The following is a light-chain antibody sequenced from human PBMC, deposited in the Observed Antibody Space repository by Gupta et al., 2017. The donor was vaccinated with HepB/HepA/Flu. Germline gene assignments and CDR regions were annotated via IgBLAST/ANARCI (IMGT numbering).Light chain of an antibody. Sequence: EIVLTQSPATLSVSHGERATLPCRASQSVSSYLAWYQQKPGQAPRLLIYDASNRATGIPARFSGSGSGADFTLTISSLEPEDFAVYYCQQRSNWPPITFGQGTRVEIK. CDR2: DAS. CDR3: QQRSNWPPIT. CDR1: QSVSSY. V-gene: IGKV3-11*01. J-gene: IGKJ5*01.